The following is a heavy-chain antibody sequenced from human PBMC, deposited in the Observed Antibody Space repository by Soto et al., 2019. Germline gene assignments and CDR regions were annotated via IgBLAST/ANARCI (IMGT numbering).Heavy chain of an antibody. CDR2: IWYDGSNK. CDR3: AKYGGCQLAQFDY. D-gene: IGHD6-6*01. Sequence: PGGSLRLSCAASGFTFSSYGMHWVRQAPGKGLEWVAVIWYDGSNKYYADSVKGRFTISRDNSKNTLYLQMNSLRAEDTAVYYCAKYGGCQLAQFDYWGQGTLVTVSS. J-gene: IGHJ4*02. V-gene: IGHV3-33*06. CDR1: GFTFSSYG.